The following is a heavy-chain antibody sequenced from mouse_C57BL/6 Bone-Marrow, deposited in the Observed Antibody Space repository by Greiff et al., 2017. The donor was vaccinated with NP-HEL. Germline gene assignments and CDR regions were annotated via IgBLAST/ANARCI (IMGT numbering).Heavy chain of an antibody. CDR2: IYPRSGNT. Sequence: VQGVESGAELARPGASVKLSCKASGYTFTSYGISWVKQRTGQGLEWIGEIYPRSGNTYYNEKFKGKATLTADKSSSTAYMELRSLTSEDSAVYFCAREDDGYYSYFDYWGQGTTLTVSS. V-gene: IGHV1-81*01. CDR1: GYTFTSYG. CDR3: AREDDGYYSYFDY. D-gene: IGHD2-3*01. J-gene: IGHJ2*01.